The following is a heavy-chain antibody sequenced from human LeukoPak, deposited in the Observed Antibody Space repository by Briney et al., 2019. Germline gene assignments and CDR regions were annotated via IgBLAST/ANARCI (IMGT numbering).Heavy chain of an antibody. CDR3: ARGDSYGYFYFDY. CDR2: ISSSSSYI. D-gene: IGHD5-18*01. V-gene: IGHV3-21*01. Sequence: GGSLRLSCAASGFTFSSYRMNWVRQAPGKGLGWVSSISSSSSYIYYADSVKGRFTISRDNAKNSLYLQMNSLRAEDTAVYYCARGDSYGYFYFDYWGQGTLVTVSS. CDR1: GFTFSSYR. J-gene: IGHJ4*02.